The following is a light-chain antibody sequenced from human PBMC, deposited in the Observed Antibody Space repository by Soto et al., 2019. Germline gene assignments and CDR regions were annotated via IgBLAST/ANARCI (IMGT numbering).Light chain of an antibody. Sequence: EIVMTQSPATLSVSPGERATLSCRASQSVSTKLAWYQQKPGQAPRPLIYGASTRATGIPARFSGSGSGTDFTLTISSLQSEDLAVYYCHQYNNWPLTFGGGTKVEIK. J-gene: IGKJ4*01. CDR2: GAS. CDR1: QSVSTK. CDR3: HQYNNWPLT. V-gene: IGKV3-15*01.